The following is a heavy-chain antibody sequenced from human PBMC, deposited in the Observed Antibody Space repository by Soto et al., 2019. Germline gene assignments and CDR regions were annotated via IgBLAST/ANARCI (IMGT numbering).Heavy chain of an antibody. CDR1: GFTFSSYG. CDR2: ISYVGSNK. J-gene: IGHJ6*02. CDR3: AKDGASYYYYGMDV. D-gene: IGHD3-10*01. V-gene: IGHV3-30*18. Sequence: QVQLVESGGGVVQPGRSLRLSCAASGFTFSSYGMHWVRQAPGKGLEWVAVISYVGSNKYYADSVKGRFTISRDNSKNTLYLQMNSLRAEDTAVYYCAKDGASYYYYGMDVWGQGTTVTVSS.